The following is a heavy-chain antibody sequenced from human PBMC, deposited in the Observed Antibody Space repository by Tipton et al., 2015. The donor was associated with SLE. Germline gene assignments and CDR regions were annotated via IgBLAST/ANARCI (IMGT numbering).Heavy chain of an antibody. J-gene: IGHJ4*02. CDR1: GFTFSSYE. CDR2: ISSSGSTI. V-gene: IGHV3-48*03. D-gene: IGHD3-22*01. CDR3: ARGILRFYLSSGRGYYFDY. Sequence: SLRLSCAASGFTFSSYEMNWVRQAPGKGLEWVSYISSSGSTIYYADSVKDRFTISRDNAKNSLYLQMNSLRAEDTAVYYCARGILRFYLSSGRGYYFDYWGQGTLVTVSS.